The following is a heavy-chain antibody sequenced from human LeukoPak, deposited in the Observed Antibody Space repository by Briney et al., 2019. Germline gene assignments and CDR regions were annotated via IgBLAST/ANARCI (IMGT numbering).Heavy chain of an antibody. Sequence: SETLSLTCAVYGGSFSGYYWSWIRQPPGKGLEWIGEINHSGSTNCDPSLKSRVTIFVDTSKNQFSLKLSSVTAADTAVYYCARHDGGGSACDYWGQGTLVTVSS. CDR2: INHSGST. J-gene: IGHJ4*02. V-gene: IGHV4-34*01. CDR1: GGSFSGYY. CDR3: ARHDGGGSACDY. D-gene: IGHD3-16*01.